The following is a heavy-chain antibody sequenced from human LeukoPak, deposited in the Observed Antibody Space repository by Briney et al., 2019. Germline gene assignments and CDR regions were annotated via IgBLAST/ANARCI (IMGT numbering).Heavy chain of an antibody. D-gene: IGHD1-26*01. Sequence: PGGSLRLSCAASGFTVSSNYMSWVRQAPGKGLEWVSAISGSGGSTYYADSVKGRFTISRDNSKNTLYLQMNSLRAEDTAVYYCANSQFWIWESIVGDSTWYFDLWGRGTLVTVSS. J-gene: IGHJ2*01. CDR2: ISGSGGST. V-gene: IGHV3-23*01. CDR1: GFTVSSNY. CDR3: ANSQFWIWESIVGDSTWYFDL.